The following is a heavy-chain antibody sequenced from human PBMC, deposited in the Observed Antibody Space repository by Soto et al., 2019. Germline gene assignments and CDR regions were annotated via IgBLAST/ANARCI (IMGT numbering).Heavy chain of an antibody. Sequence: GGSLRLSCAASGFTFSDNSMSWIRQAPGKGLEWLSYISGSGSSTNYADSVKGRFTISRDNAKNSLYLHINNLRAEDTAVYYCARELALDYWGRGTLVTVSS. CDR1: GFTFSDNS. CDR2: ISGSGSST. CDR3: ARELALDY. V-gene: IGHV3-11*06. D-gene: IGHD6-6*01. J-gene: IGHJ4*02.